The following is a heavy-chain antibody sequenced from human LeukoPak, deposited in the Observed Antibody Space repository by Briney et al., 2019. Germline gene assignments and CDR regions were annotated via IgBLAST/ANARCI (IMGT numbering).Heavy chain of an antibody. CDR1: GFTFSSYE. V-gene: IGHV3-48*03. CDR2: ISSSGSTI. J-gene: IGHJ4*02. Sequence: PGGSLRLSCAASGFTFSSYEMKWVRQAPGKGLEWVSYISSSGSTIYYADSVKGRFTISRDNAKNSLYLQMNSLRAEDTAVYYCARLFNWNGLYWGQGTLVTVSS. D-gene: IGHD1-20*01. CDR3: ARLFNWNGLY.